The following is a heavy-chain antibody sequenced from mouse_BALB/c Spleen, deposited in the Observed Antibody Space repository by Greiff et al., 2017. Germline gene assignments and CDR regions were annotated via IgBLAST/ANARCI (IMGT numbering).Heavy chain of an antibody. CDR2: ISSGGST. D-gene: IGHD2-5*01. CDR1: GFTFSSYA. CDR3: ARGYYSNLYAMDY. Sequence: DVKLVESGGGLVKPGGSLKLSCAASGFTFSSYAMSWVRQTPGMRLEWVASISSGGSTYYPDSVKGRFTISRDNARNILYLQMSSLRSEDTAMYYCARGYYSNLYAMDYWGQGTSVTVSS. V-gene: IGHV5-6-5*01. J-gene: IGHJ4*01.